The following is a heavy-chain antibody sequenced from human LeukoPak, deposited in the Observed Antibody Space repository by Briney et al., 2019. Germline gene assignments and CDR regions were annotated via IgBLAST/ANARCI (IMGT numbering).Heavy chain of an antibody. J-gene: IGHJ4*02. V-gene: IGHV1-69*05. CDR2: IIPIFGTA. CDR3: ARDPNYYDSSGYYFDY. CDR1: VGTFSSYA. D-gene: IGHD3-22*01. Sequence: SVKVSCKASVGTFSSYAISWVRQAPGQGLEWMGRIIPIFGTANYAQKFQGRVTITTDETTRTAYMELSSLRSEDTAVYYCARDPNYYDSSGYYFDYWGQGTLVTVSS.